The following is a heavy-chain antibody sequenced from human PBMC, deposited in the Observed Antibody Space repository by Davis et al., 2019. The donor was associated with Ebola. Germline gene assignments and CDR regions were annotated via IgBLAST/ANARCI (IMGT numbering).Heavy chain of an antibody. Sequence: PGGSLRLSCAASGFTFSSYWMSWVRQAPGKGLEWVANIKQDGSEKYYVDSVKGRFTISRDNAKNSLYLQMNSLRAEDTAVYYCARALSYYYDSSGYYRHGVLDYWGQGTLVTVSS. V-gene: IGHV3-7*01. CDR1: GFTFSSYW. CDR2: IKQDGSEK. CDR3: ARALSYYYDSSGYYRHGVLDY. D-gene: IGHD3-22*01. J-gene: IGHJ4*02.